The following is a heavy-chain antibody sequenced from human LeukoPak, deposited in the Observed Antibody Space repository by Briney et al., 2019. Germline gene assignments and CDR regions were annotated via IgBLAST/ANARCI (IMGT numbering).Heavy chain of an antibody. CDR3: ARVSCGGDCFSATNAFDI. D-gene: IGHD2-21*02. CDR2: IRYSGST. J-gene: IGHJ3*02. Sequence: SETLSLTCTVSGASISGSGYYWGWIRQPPGKGLEWIGDIRYSGSTNYNPSLKSRVTISVDTSKNQFSLKLSSVTAADTAVHYCARVSCGGDCFSATNAFDIWGQGTVVTVSS. CDR1: GASISGSGYY. V-gene: IGHV4-61*08.